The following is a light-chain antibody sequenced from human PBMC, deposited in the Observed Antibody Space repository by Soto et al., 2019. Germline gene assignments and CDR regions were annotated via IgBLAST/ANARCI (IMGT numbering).Light chain of an antibody. V-gene: IGKV3-20*01. CDR3: QQYGASPFT. CDR2: DTF. CDR1: QSVNSNY. J-gene: IGKJ3*01. Sequence: EIVLTQSPGTLSLSPGERVTLSCRASQSVNSNYQAWYQQKPGQPPRLLIYDTFTRATSIPDRFSCSGSGVSCTLTMSRLEPEEFAVFYYQQYGASPFTFGAGP.